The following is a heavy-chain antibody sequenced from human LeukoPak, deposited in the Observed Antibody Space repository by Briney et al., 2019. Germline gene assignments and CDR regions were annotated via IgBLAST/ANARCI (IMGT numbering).Heavy chain of an antibody. J-gene: IGHJ4*02. CDR1: GGSISSYY. CDR3: AAGFYYFDY. CDR2: IYYSGTT. D-gene: IGHD3-10*01. V-gene: IGHV4-59*01. Sequence: SETLSLTWTVSGGSISSYYWNWIRQPPAKGLEWIGYIYYSGTTNYNPSLKSRVTILVDTSKNQFSLKLSSVTAADTAVYYCAAGFYYFDYWGQGTLVTVSS.